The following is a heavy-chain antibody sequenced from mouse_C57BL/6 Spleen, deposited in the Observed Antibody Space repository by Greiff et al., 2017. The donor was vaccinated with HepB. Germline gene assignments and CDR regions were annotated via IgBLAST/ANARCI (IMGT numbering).Heavy chain of an antibody. Sequence: VKLQQPGAELVRPGSSVKLSCKASGYTFTSYWMHWVKQRPIQGLEWIGNIDPSDSETHYNQKFKDKATLTVDKSSSTAYMQLSSLTSEDSAVYYCARKAQATLYYFDYWGQGTTLTVSS. CDR3: ARKAQATLYYFDY. D-gene: IGHD3-2*02. CDR1: GYTFTSYW. V-gene: IGHV1-52*01. J-gene: IGHJ2*01. CDR2: IDPSDSET.